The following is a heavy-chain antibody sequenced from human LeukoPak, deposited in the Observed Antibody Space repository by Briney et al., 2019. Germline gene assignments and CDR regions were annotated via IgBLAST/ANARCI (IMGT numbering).Heavy chain of an antibody. J-gene: IGHJ4*02. CDR1: GFTFSSYA. CDR3: AKLTSGWFEDF. V-gene: IGHV3-23*01. CDR2: ISGSDGST. Sequence: PGGSLRLSCAASGFTFSSYAMTWVRQAPGEGLEWVSAISGSDGSTYYVDSVKGRFTISRDFSKNTLYLQMNSLRAEDTAVYYCAKLTSGWFEDFWGQGTLVTVSS. D-gene: IGHD6-19*01.